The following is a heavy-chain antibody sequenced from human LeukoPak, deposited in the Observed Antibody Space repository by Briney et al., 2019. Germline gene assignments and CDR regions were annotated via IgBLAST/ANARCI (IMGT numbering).Heavy chain of an antibody. CDR2: ISSNGGST. D-gene: IGHD3-22*01. J-gene: IGHJ4*02. CDR1: GFTFSSYA. V-gene: IGHV3-64D*06. CDR3: VNPPSSGYYRG. Sequence: GGSLRLSCSASGFTFSSYAMHWVRQAPGKGLEYVSAISSNGGSTYYADSVKGRFTISRDNSKNTLYLQMSSLRAEDTAVYFCVNPPSSGYYRGWGQGTLVTVSS.